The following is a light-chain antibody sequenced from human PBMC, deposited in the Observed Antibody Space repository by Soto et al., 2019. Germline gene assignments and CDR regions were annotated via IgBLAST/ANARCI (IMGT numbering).Light chain of an antibody. CDR2: GAS. Sequence: SPATLSVSPGESTTLSCRASQNVGSNLAWYQQKPGQAPRLLIYGASTRAAGVPARCSGSGSGTEFTLTISSLQSEDFAVYYCQQYSNPSITFGQGTRLEIK. CDR3: QQYSNPSIT. CDR1: QNVGSN. V-gene: IGKV3-15*01. J-gene: IGKJ5*01.